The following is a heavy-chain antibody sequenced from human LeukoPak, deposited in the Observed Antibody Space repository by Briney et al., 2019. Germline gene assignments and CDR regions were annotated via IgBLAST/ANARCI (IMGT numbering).Heavy chain of an antibody. D-gene: IGHD2-21*01. J-gene: IGHJ4*02. CDR3: ARELSQIVWGGLDY. CDR1: GFILSHYG. V-gene: IGHV3-33*05. Sequence: QPGRPLRLSCSASGFILSHYGMHWVRQAPGKGLEWVSVIQNDASTENFADSVKGRFTISRDNSENTVFLQMNSLRVEDTAVYYCARELSQIVWGGLDYGGQGTLVSVSS. CDR2: IQNDASTE.